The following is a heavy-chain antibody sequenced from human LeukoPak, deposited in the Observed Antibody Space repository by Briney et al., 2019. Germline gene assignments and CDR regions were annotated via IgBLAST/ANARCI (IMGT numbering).Heavy chain of an antibody. CDR1: GGSISSGSYY. J-gene: IGHJ4*02. CDR2: IYTSGGT. D-gene: IGHD2-21*02. CDR3: ARDSGGVVTAIRC. V-gene: IGHV4-61*02. Sequence: SETLSLTCTVSGGSISSGSYYWRWIRQPAGKGLEWIGRIYTSGGTNYNPSLKSRVTISVDTSKNQFSLKLSSVTAADTAVYYCARDSGGVVTAIRCWGQGTLVTVSS.